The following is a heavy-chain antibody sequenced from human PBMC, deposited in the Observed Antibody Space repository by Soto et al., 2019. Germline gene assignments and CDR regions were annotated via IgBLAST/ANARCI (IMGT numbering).Heavy chain of an antibody. CDR3: AHSQASTGYYSDY. V-gene: IGHV2-5*01. CDR1: GFSLSTSGVG. D-gene: IGHD2-8*02. CDR2: IYWNDDK. J-gene: IGHJ4*02. Sequence: SGPTLVNTIPTLTLTCTFSGFSLSTSGVGVGWVRQPTGKALEWLALIYWNDDKRYSTSLKSRLTITKETSKNQVVLTMTNMDTVDTATYYGAHSQASTGYYSDYWGPGTLVTVSA.